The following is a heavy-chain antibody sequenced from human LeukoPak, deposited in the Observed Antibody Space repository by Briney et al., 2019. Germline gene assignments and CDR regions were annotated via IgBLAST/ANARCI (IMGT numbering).Heavy chain of an antibody. V-gene: IGHV4-34*01. CDR1: GGSFSGYY. Sequence: SETLSLTCAVYGGSFSGYYWSWIRQPPGKGLEWIGEINHSGSTNYNPSLKSRVTISVDTSKNQFSLKLSSVTAADTAVYYCARGGKKWELLGYWGQGTLVTVSS. CDR2: INHSGST. D-gene: IGHD1-26*01. J-gene: IGHJ4*02. CDR3: ARGGKKWELLGY.